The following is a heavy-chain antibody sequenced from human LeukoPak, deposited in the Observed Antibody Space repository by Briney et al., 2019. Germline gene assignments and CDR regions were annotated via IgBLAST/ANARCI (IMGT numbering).Heavy chain of an antibody. CDR3: ARARSTYDFWSGPYYYMDV. V-gene: IGHV4-34*01. CDR1: GGSFSGYY. J-gene: IGHJ6*03. CDR2: INHSGST. D-gene: IGHD3-3*01. Sequence: SETLSLTCAVYGGSFSGYYWSWIRQPPGKGLEWIGEINHSGSTNYNPSLKSRVTISVDTSKNQFSLKLSSVTAADTAVYYCARARSTYDFWSGPYYYMDVWGKGTTVTVSS.